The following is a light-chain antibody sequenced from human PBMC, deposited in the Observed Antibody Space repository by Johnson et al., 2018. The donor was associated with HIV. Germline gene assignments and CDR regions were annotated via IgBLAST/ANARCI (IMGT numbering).Light chain of an antibody. CDR3: GTWDSSLSSYV. CDR1: SSNIGNNY. CDR2: ENN. V-gene: IGLV1-51*02. Sequence: SALTQPPSVSAAPGQKVTISCSGSSSNIGNNYVSWYQQLPGTAPKLLIYENNTRPSGIPDRFSGSKSGTSATLGITGLQTGDEADYYCGTWDSSLSSYVFGTGTKFSVL. J-gene: IGLJ1*01.